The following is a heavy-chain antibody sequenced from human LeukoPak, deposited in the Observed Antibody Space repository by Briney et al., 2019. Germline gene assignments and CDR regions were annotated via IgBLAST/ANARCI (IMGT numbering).Heavy chain of an antibody. CDR2: ISSSSSYI. Sequence: GGSLRLSCAASGFTFSSYPLNWVRQAPGKGLEWVSSISSSSSYIYYADSVKGRFTISRDNAKNSLYLQMNSLRAEDTAVYYCARDGSFSYSSSWYDEGRYNWFDPWGQGTLVTVSS. D-gene: IGHD6-13*01. CDR1: GFTFSSYP. V-gene: IGHV3-21*01. J-gene: IGHJ5*02. CDR3: ARDGSFSYSSSWYDEGRYNWFDP.